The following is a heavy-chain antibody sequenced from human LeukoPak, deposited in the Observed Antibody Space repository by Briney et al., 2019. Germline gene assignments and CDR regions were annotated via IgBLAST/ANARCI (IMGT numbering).Heavy chain of an antibody. V-gene: IGHV3-7*01. J-gene: IGHJ4*02. CDR2: IKQDGSEK. Sequence: GGSLRLSCADSGFTFSSYWMSWVRQAPGKGLEWVANIKQDGSEKYYVDSVKGRFTISRDNAKNSLYLQMNSLRAEDTAVYYCARGGGYYYFDYWGQGTLVTVSS. CDR3: ARGGGYYYFDY. CDR1: GFTFSSYW. D-gene: IGHD3-22*01.